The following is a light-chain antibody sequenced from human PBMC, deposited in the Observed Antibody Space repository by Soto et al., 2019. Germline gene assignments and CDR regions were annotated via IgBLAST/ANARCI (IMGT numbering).Light chain of an antibody. CDR3: QQYGVSPT. Sequence: EIVLTQSPGTLSLSPGERATLSCRASQTITPTFLAWYQQKSGQAPRLLIYGASSRATDIPDGFSGSGSGTDFALTISNLEPEGFAVYYCQQYGVSPTFGGRTMVEIK. V-gene: IGKV3-20*01. CDR2: GAS. J-gene: IGKJ4*01. CDR1: QTITPTF.